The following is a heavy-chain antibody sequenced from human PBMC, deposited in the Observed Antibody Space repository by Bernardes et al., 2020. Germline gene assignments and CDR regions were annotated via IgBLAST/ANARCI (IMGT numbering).Heavy chain of an antibody. CDR3: ARRIVVVVAATPAWFDP. J-gene: IGHJ5*02. D-gene: IGHD2-15*01. CDR1: GGSFSGYY. Sequence: SETLSLTCAVYGGSFSGYYWSWIRQPPGKGLEWIGEINHSGSTNYNPSLKSRVTISVDTSKNQFSLKLSSVTAADTAVYYCARRIVVVVAATPAWFDPWGQGTLVTVSS. V-gene: IGHV4-34*01. CDR2: INHSGST.